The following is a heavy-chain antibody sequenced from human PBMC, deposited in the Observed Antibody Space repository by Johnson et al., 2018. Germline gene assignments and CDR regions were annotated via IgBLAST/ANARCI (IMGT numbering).Heavy chain of an antibody. CDR3: ARADYGDYEKGAFDI. V-gene: IGHV3-30*03. Sequence: QVQLVQSGGGVVQPGRSLRLSCAASGFTFSSYALHWVRQAPGKGLEWVAFISYDGNNKPYADSVKGRFTISRDNAKNSLYLQMNSLRAEDTAVYYCARADYGDYEKGAFDIWGQGTMVTVSS. J-gene: IGHJ3*02. D-gene: IGHD4-17*01. CDR2: ISYDGNNK. CDR1: GFTFSSYA.